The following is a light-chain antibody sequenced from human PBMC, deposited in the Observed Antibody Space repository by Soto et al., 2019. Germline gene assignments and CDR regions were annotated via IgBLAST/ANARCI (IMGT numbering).Light chain of an antibody. Sequence: QSALTQPPSASGSPGQSLTISCTGTSSDVGGYNFVSWYQQHPGKAPKLMISDVNRRPSGVPDRFSGAKSGNTASLTVSGLQAEDEAAYYCSSYAGSNNWVFGGGTKLTVL. CDR1: SSDVGGYNF. J-gene: IGLJ3*02. CDR2: DVN. CDR3: SSYAGSNNWV. V-gene: IGLV2-8*01.